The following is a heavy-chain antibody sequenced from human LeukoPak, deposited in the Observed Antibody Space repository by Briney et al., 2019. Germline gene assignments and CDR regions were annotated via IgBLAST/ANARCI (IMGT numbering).Heavy chain of an antibody. D-gene: IGHD1-26*01. J-gene: IGHJ4*02. CDR1: GFTFCSYG. V-gene: IGHV3-30*18. CDR2: ISYDGSNK. Sequence: WGSLRLSCAASGFTFCSYGMHWVRQAPGKGLEWGAVISYDGSNKYYASSVKGRFTISRDNSKNTLYLQMNSLRAEDTAVYYCAKAFWVGATTEYYFDDWGQGTLVTVAS. CDR3: AKAFWVGATTEYYFDD.